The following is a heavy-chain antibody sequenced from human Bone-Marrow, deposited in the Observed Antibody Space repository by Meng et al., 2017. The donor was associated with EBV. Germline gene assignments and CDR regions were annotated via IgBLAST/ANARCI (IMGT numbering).Heavy chain of an antibody. V-gene: IGHV3-15*01. D-gene: IGHD3-10*01. Sequence: SGGGCVKPGGSLRLSCAVSGFIFSNLWMTWVRQAPGRGLEWVGLIKSNVNGGTTDYAAPMKGKFTISRDDSKSTIYLQMNSLKAEDTAVYFCTTDPPYTMGRYSQHWGQGTLVTVSS. CDR3: TTDPPYTMGRYSQH. CDR1: GFIFSNLW. CDR2: IKSNVNGGTT. J-gene: IGHJ1*01.